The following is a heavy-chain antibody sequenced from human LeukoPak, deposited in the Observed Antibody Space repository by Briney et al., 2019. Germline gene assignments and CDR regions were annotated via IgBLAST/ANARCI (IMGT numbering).Heavy chain of an antibody. CDR1: GESFSGYY. D-gene: IGHD5-24*01. Sequence: SETLSLTCALYGESFSGYYWSWIRQPPGKGLEWIGEINHSGSTNYNPSLKSRVTISVDTSKNQFSLKLSSVTAADTAVYYCARAASSARWLQLGYWGQGTLVTVSS. J-gene: IGHJ4*02. V-gene: IGHV4-34*01. CDR3: ARAASSARWLQLGY. CDR2: INHSGST.